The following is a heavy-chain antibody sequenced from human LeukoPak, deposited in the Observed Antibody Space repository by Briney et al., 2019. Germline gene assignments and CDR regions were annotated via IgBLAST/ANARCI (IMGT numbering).Heavy chain of an antibody. D-gene: IGHD3-3*01. CDR3: AKDRYDFWSGYYSPLDY. V-gene: IGHV3-23*01. J-gene: IGHJ4*02. Sequence: GGSLRLSCAASGFTFSSYAMSWVRQAPGKGLEWGSAISGSGGSTYYADSVKGRFTISRDNSKNTLYLQMNSLRAEDTAVYYCAKDRYDFWSGYYSPLDYWGQGTLVTVSS. CDR1: GFTFSSYA. CDR2: ISGSGGST.